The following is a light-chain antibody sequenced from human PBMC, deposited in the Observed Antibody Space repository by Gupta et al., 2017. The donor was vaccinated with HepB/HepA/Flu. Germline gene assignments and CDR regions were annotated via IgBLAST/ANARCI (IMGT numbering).Light chain of an antibody. CDR3: QQDGNSPPT. Sequence: ELVLTQSPGTLSLSPGERGTLSCRASQSVSNSYLAWYQQKPGQAPRLLIYGASSRATGIPDRFSGSGSGTDFTLTISRLEPEDFAVYGCQQDGNSPPTCGHGTKLDIK. J-gene: IGKJ3*01. CDR2: GAS. CDR1: QSVSNSY. V-gene: IGKV3-20*01.